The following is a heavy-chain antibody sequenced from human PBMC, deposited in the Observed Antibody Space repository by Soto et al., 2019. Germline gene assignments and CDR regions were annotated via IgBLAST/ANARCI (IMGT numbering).Heavy chain of an antibody. Sequence: QVQLVQSGAEVKKPGSSVKVSCKASGGTFSTDSISWVRQAPGQGLEWMGGIIPMFGTANNAQTFQGRVTITADASTSTAYMELSSLRSEDTAVYFCAREIDGYYGMDVWGQGTTVTVAS. CDR3: AREIDGYYGMDV. V-gene: IGHV1-69*12. J-gene: IGHJ6*02. CDR2: IIPMFGTA. CDR1: GGTFSTDS.